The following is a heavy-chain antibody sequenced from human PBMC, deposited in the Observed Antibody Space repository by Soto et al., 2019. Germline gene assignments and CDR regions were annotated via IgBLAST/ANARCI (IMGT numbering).Heavy chain of an antibody. CDR2: VYYSGST. Sequence: SETLSLTCAVSSGSISSSNWWGWVRQPPGKGLEWIGSVYYSGSTYYNPSLESRVTISVDKSKNQFSLKLMSLSAADTAVYYCGRLEGLATISYYFDYWGQGALVTVSS. J-gene: IGHJ4*02. CDR3: GRLEGLATISYYFDY. CDR1: SGSISSSNW. D-gene: IGHD3-9*01. V-gene: IGHV4-39*01.